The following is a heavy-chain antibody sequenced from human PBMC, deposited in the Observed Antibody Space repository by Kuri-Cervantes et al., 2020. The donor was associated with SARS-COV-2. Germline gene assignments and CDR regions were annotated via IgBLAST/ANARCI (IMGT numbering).Heavy chain of an antibody. V-gene: IGHV3-15*07. CDR2: IKSKTDGGTT. J-gene: IGHJ4*02. D-gene: IGHD2-2*01. CDR1: GFTFSSYS. Sequence: GGSLRLSCAASGFTFSSYSMNWVRQAPGKGLEWVGRIKSKTDGGTTDYAAPVKGRFTISRDDSKNTLYLQMNSLKTEDTAVYYCTTRCSSTSCYSNFDYWGQGTLVTVSS. CDR3: TTRCSSTSCYSNFDY.